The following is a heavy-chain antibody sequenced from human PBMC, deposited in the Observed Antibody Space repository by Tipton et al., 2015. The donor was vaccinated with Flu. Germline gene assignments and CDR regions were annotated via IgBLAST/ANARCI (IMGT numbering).Heavy chain of an antibody. CDR1: SGSIRSTNYF. CDR3: ARLSYYDVDLKNFYFDH. D-gene: IGHD3-10*02. V-gene: IGHV4-39*07. CDR2: IYPSGAT. J-gene: IGHJ4*02. Sequence: TLSLTCTVSSGSIRSTNYFCAWIRQPPGKRLELIGSIYPSGATYYNPSLKSRVTISVDTSKNQFSLKLTSVTPADTAVYYCARLSYYDVDLKNFYFDHWGQGALVTVSS.